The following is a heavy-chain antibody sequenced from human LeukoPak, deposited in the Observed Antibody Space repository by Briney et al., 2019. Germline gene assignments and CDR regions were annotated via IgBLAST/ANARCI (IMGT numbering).Heavy chain of an antibody. J-gene: IGHJ6*02. CDR2: IKSDESTR. Sequence: GGSLRLSCAASGFTFTSYWMHWVRQAPGKGLVWVSRIKSDESTRGYADFVKGRFTISRDNARNTVYLQINSLIAEDTAVYYCARGLRDRYGMDVWGQGTTVTVSS. D-gene: IGHD5-12*01. CDR1: GFTFTSYW. CDR3: ARGLRDRYGMDV. V-gene: IGHV3-74*01.